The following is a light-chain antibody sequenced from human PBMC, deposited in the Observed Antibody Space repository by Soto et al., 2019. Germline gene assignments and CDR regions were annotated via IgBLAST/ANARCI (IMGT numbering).Light chain of an antibody. CDR2: SDS. V-gene: IGLV1-44*01. CDR1: SSNIGSNS. CDR3: ATWDDSLNGPL. J-gene: IGLJ3*02. Sequence: QPVLTQPPSASGTPGQRVTISCSGISSNIGSNSVNWYQQLPGTAPKLLMYSDSQRPSGVPDRFSGSKSGTSASLAISGLQSEDEADYYCATWDDSLNGPLFGGGTKLTVL.